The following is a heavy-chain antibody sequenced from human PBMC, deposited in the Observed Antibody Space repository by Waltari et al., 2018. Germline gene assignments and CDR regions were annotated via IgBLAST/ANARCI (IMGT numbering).Heavy chain of an antibody. D-gene: IGHD3-10*01. V-gene: IGHV3-15*04. CDR2: IEANKDGGAT. J-gene: IGHJ4*02. CDR3: ATSNHDGSGISFDY. CDR1: GLAFSNGW. Sequence: EVQLVESGGGLAKPGGSLSLYCVASGLAFSNGWMGWVRQAPGKGLEWVGRIEANKDGGATNYAAPVKGRFIISRDDSKNTLYLQLTGLTSEDTAVYFCATSNHDGSGISFDYWGQGTLVAVSS.